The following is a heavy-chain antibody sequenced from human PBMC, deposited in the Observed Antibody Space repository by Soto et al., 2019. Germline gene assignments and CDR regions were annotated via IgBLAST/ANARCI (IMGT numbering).Heavy chain of an antibody. Sequence: QVQLVQSGDEVKEPGASVKVSCKASGYTVNIFDISWVRQAPGQGLEWMGWISARNGNTDYAQKVQGRVTMTIDSSTSTAYMELRSLRSDDTSIYYCARAGAEVTSHFDYWGQGTLVTVSS. CDR2: ISARNGNT. D-gene: IGHD2-21*02. J-gene: IGHJ4*02. CDR1: GYTVNIFD. V-gene: IGHV1-18*01. CDR3: ARAGAEVTSHFDY.